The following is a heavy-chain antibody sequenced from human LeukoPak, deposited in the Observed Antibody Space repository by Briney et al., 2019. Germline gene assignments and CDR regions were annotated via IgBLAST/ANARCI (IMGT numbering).Heavy chain of an antibody. Sequence: SVKVSCKASGGTFSSYAISWVRQAPGQGLEWMGGIIPIFGTANYAQKFQGRVTITTDESTGTAYMELSSLRSEDTAVYYCAREPTMTTVTTGPSSEYFQHWGQGTLVTVSS. CDR1: GGTFSSYA. CDR3: AREPTMTTVTTGPSSEYFQH. J-gene: IGHJ1*01. D-gene: IGHD4-11*01. V-gene: IGHV1-69*05. CDR2: IIPIFGTA.